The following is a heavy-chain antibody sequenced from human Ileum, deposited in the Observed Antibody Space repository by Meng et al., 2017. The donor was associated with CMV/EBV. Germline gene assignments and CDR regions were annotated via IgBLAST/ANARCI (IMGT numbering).Heavy chain of an antibody. CDR1: GGSVSSGSYY. Sequence: GSLRPSCTVSGGSVSSGSYYWSWIRQPPGKRLEWIGYIYYSGSTNYNPSLKSRVIISVDTSKNQFSLKLSSVTAADTAVYYCARDSSSSGLFLYYYGMDVWGQGTTVTVSS. D-gene: IGHD6-6*01. J-gene: IGHJ6*02. V-gene: IGHV4-61*01. CDR3: ARDSSSSGLFLYYYGMDV. CDR2: IYYSGST.